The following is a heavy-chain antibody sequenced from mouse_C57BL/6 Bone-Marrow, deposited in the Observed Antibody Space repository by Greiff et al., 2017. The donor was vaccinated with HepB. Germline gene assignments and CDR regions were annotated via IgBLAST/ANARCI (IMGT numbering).Heavy chain of an antibody. CDR1: GFTFSDYG. CDR3: ARHEYYGSLDY. CDR2: ISSGSSTI. J-gene: IGHJ2*01. Sequence: VQLKESGGGLVKPGGSLKLSCAASGFTFSDYGMHWVRQAPEKGLEWVAYISSGSSTIYYADTVKGRFTISRDNAKNTLFLQMTSLRSEDTAMYYCARHEYYGSLDYWGQGTTLTVSS. V-gene: IGHV5-17*01. D-gene: IGHD1-1*01.